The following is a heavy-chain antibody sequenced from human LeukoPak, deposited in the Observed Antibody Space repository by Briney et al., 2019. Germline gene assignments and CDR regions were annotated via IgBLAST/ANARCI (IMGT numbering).Heavy chain of an antibody. V-gene: IGHV1-2*02. CDR3: ARETIWFGELGGNNWFDP. J-gene: IGHJ5*02. CDR2: INPNSGGT. Sequence: ASVKVSCKASGYTFIGYYMHWVRHAPGQGLEWMGWINPNSGGTNYAQKFQGRVTMTRDTSISTAYMELSRLRCDDTAVYYCARETIWFGELGGNNWFDPWGQGTLVTVSS. CDR1: GYTFIGYY. D-gene: IGHD3-10*01.